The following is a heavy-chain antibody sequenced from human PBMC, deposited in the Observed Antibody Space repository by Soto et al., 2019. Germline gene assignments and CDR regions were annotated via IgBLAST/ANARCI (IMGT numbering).Heavy chain of an antibody. J-gene: IGHJ4*01. V-gene: IGHV1-69*13. CDR3: ALLYYYNSSGYHFIDY. CDR1: GGTFSSYA. D-gene: IGHD3-22*01. CDR2: IIPIFGTA. Sequence: SVKVSCKASGGTFSSYAISWVRQAPGQGLEWMGGIIPIFGTANYAQKFQGRVTITADESTSTAYMELSSLRSEDTAVYYCALLYYYNSSGYHFIDYWGHGTLVTVSS.